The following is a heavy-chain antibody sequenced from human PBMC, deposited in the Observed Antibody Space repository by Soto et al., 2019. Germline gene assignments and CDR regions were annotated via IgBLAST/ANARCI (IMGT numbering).Heavy chain of an antibody. Sequence: TSETLSLTCAVSGGSISSGGYSWSWIRQPPGKGLEWIGYIYHSGSTYYNPSLKSRVTISVDRSKNQFSLKLSSVTAADTAVYYCARATVVTGYYYYYYGMDVWGQGTTVTVS. D-gene: IGHD2-15*01. CDR2: IYHSGST. CDR1: GGSISSGGYS. J-gene: IGHJ6*02. CDR3: ARATVVTGYYYYYYGMDV. V-gene: IGHV4-30-2*01.